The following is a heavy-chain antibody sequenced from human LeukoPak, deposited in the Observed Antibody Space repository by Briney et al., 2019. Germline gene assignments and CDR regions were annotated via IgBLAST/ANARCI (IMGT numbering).Heavy chain of an antibody. CDR3: ARDINYYDFWSGYYQDNWFDP. Sequence: ASVKVSCKASGYTFTSYGISWVRQAPGQGLEWMGWISAYNGNTNFAKKLQGRVTITTDTSTSTAYMELRSLRSDDTAVYYCARDINYYDFWSGYYQDNWFDPWGQGTLVTVSS. CDR1: GYTFTSYG. D-gene: IGHD3-3*01. V-gene: IGHV1-18*01. J-gene: IGHJ5*02. CDR2: ISAYNGNT.